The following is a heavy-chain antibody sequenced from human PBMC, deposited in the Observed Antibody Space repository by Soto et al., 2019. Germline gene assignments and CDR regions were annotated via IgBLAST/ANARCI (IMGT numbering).Heavy chain of an antibody. CDR3: ARVPSDFCSGYYSWFDP. CDR2: IYHSGST. D-gene: IGHD3-3*01. Sequence: QLQLQESGSVLVKPSQTLSLTCAVSGGSISSGGYSWSWIRQPPGKGREWIGYIYHSGSTYYNPSLKSRGTLTVDRSKNQFPLKMSSVTAADTAVYYCARVPSDFCSGYYSWFDPWGQGTLVTVSS. V-gene: IGHV4-30-2*01. CDR1: GGSISSGGYS. J-gene: IGHJ5*02.